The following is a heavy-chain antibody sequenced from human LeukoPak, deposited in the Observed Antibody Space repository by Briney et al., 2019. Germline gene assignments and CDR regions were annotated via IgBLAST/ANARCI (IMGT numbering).Heavy chain of an antibody. CDR2: ISSSSSYI. D-gene: IGHD6-13*01. Sequence: GGSLRLSCAASGFTFSTFAMIWVRQPPGKGLEWVSSISSSSSYIYYADSVKGRFTISRDNAKNSLYLQMNSLRAEDTAVYYCARDLSSPPWFDPWGQGTLVTVSS. J-gene: IGHJ5*02. V-gene: IGHV3-21*01. CDR3: ARDLSSPPWFDP. CDR1: GFTFSTFA.